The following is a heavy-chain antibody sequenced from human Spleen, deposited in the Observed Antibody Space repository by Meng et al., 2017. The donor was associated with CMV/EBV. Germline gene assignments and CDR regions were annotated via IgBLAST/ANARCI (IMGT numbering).Heavy chain of an antibody. CDR1: GGSFSGYY. V-gene: IGHV4-34*01. J-gene: IGHJ6*02. D-gene: IGHD3-9*01. Sequence: SETLSLTCAVYGGSFSGYYWSWIRQPPGKGLEWIGEINHSGSTNYNPSLKSRVTISVDTSKNQFSLKLSSVTAADTAVYYCARLTILTGYQYYYYYGMGVWGQGTTVTVSS. CDR2: INHSGST. CDR3: ARLTILTGYQYYYYYGMGV.